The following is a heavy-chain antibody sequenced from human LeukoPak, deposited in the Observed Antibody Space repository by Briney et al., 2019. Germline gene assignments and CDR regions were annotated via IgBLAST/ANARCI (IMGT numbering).Heavy chain of an antibody. Sequence: SETLSLTCTVSGGSISSYYWSWVRQPPGKGMEWIGYIYYSGSTNYNPSLKSRVTISVDTSKNLFSLKLSSVTAADTAVYYCARGADYGDYYFDYWGQGTLVTVSS. CDR2: IYYSGST. V-gene: IGHV4-59*01. CDR1: GGSISSYY. D-gene: IGHD4-17*01. CDR3: ARGADYGDYYFDY. J-gene: IGHJ4*02.